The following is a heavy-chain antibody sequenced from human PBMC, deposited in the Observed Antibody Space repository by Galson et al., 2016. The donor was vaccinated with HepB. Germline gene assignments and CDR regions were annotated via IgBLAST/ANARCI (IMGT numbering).Heavy chain of an antibody. CDR2: IYWDDDK. CDR1: GFSLSTSGVG. CDR3: AHRLSWPAVNAFDI. Sequence: LVKPTQTLTLTCTVSGFSLSTSGVGVGWIRQPPGKALEWLTLIYWDDDKRYSPSLKTRLTITKDTSENQVVLTMTNMDPADTATYYCAHRLSWPAVNAFDIWGQGTMVTVSP. V-gene: IGHV2-5*02. D-gene: IGHD4-11*01. J-gene: IGHJ3*02.